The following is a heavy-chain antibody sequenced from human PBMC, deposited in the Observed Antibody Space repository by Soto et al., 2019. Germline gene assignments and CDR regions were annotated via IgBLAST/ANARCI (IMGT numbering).Heavy chain of an antibody. CDR3: AKVNLELRYFDWLPLS. CDR2: ISGSGGST. CDR1: GFTFSSYA. J-gene: IGHJ4*02. V-gene: IGHV3-23*01. Sequence: GGSLRLSCAASGFTFSSYAMSWVRQAAGKGLEWVSAISGSGGSTHYADSAKGRFTISRDNSKNTLYLQMNSLRAEDTAVYYCAKVNLELRYFDWLPLSWGQGTLVTVSS. D-gene: IGHD3-9*01.